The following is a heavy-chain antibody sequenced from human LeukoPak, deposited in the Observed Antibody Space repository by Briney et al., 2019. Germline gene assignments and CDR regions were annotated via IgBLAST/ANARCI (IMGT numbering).Heavy chain of an antibody. CDR1: GGSISSYY. V-gene: IGHV4-59*01. J-gene: IGHJ5*02. D-gene: IGHD6-19*01. Sequence: PSETLSLTCTVSGGSISSYYWSWIRQPPGKGLEWIGYIYYSGSTNYNPSLKSRVTISVDTSKNQFSLKLSSVTAADTAVYYCARGKDYSSGWYDLNWFDPWGQGTLVTVSS. CDR3: ARGKDYSSGWYDLNWFDP. CDR2: IYYSGST.